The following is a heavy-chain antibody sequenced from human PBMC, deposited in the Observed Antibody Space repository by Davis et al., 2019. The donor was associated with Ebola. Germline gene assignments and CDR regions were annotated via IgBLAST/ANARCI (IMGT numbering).Heavy chain of an antibody. CDR3: ARGYDSSAPWYYYGMDV. D-gene: IGHD3-3*01. CDR1: GGSISSGGYS. CDR2: TYHSGST. Sequence: MPSETLSLTCAVSGGSISSGGYSWSWIRQPPGKGLEWIGYTYHSGSTYYNPSLKSRVTISVDRSKNQFSLKLSSVTAADTAVYYCARGYDSSAPWYYYGMDVWGKGTTVTVSS. V-gene: IGHV4-30-2*01. J-gene: IGHJ6*04.